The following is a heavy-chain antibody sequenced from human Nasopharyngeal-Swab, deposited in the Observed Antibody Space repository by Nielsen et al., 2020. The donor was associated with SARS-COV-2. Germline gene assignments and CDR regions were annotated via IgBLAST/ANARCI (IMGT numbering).Heavy chain of an antibody. Sequence: GESLKISCAASGVAGFTFSNYAMNWVRQAPGKGLEWVSGISGSGGTIYYVDSVKGRFTISRDNSRNSLYLHMSNLRAEDTAIYYCAKGDSSGWVPYEYWSQGTLVSVSS. J-gene: IGHJ4*02. CDR1: GVAGFTFSNYA. D-gene: IGHD6-19*01. CDR2: ISGSGGTI. V-gene: IGHV3-23*01. CDR3: AKGDSSGWVPYEY.